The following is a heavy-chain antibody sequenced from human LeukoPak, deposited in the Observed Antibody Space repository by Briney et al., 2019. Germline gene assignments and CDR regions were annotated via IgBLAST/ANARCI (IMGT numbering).Heavy chain of an antibody. J-gene: IGHJ5*02. CDR1: GYTFTGYY. D-gene: IGHD2-2*01. CDR2: INPNSGGT. CDR3: AREVYCSSTSCHNWFDP. V-gene: IGHV1-2*02. Sequence: ASVKVSCKASGYTFTGYYMHWVRQAPGQGLEWMGWINPNSGGTNYAQKFQGRVTMTRDTSINTAYMELSRLRSDDTAVYYCAREVYCSSTSCHNWFDPWGQGTLDTVSS.